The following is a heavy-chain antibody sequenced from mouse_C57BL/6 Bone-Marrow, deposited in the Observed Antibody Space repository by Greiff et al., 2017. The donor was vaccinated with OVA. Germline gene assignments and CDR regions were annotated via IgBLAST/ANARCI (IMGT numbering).Heavy chain of an antibody. Sequence: EVKLMESGGGLVKPGGSLKLSCAASGFTFSSYAMSWVRQTPEKRLEWVATISDGGSYTYYPDNVKGRFTISRDNARNNLYLQMSQLKSEDTAMYYCAREGGYHPFYAMDYWGQGTSVTVSS. J-gene: IGHJ4*01. CDR2: ISDGGSYT. V-gene: IGHV5-4*01. D-gene: IGHD2-2*01. CDR3: AREGGYHPFYAMDY. CDR1: GFTFSSYA.